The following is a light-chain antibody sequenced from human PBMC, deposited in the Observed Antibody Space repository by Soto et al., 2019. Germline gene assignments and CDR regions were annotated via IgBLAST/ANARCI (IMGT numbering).Light chain of an antibody. V-gene: IGLV2-23*02. CDR1: SSDVGSFDL. CDR3: CSYGGSSTYV. CDR2: EVS. Sequence: QLVLTQPASVSGSPGQSITISCTGTSSDVGSFDLVSWYQHHPGKAPKLMIYEVSKRPSGISNRFSGSKSGNTASLTIAGLQAEDEADYYCCSYGGSSTYVFGSGTKLTVL. J-gene: IGLJ1*01.